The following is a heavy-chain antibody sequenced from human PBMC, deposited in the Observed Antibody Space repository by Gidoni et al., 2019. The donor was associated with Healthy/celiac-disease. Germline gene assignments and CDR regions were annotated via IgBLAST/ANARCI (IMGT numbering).Heavy chain of an antibody. V-gene: IGHV4-34*01. D-gene: IGHD5-18*01. CDR1: GGSFSGYY. CDR3: ARVPPGRKGYSYGYEGCFDY. CDR2: INHSAST. Sequence: QVQLQQWGAGLLKPSETLSLTCAVYGGSFSGYYWSWIRQPPGKGREWIGEINHSASTNYNPSLKSRVTISVDTSKNQFSLKLSSVTAADTAVYYCARVPPGRKGYSYGYEGCFDYWGQGTLVTVSS. J-gene: IGHJ4*02.